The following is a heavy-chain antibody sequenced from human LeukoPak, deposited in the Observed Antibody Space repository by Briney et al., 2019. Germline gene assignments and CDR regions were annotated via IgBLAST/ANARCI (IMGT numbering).Heavy chain of an antibody. CDR1: GFTFSSYG. V-gene: IGHV3-30*02. D-gene: IGHD4-17*01. CDR3: AKGVNGASFDY. J-gene: IGHJ4*02. CDR2: IWYDGSNK. Sequence: PGGSLTLSCAASGFTFSSYGMHWLPQAPGKGLEWVAFIWYDGSNKYYAHSVKGRFTISRDNSKTTLYLQMNSLRAEDTAVYYCAKGVNGASFDYWGQGTLVTVSS.